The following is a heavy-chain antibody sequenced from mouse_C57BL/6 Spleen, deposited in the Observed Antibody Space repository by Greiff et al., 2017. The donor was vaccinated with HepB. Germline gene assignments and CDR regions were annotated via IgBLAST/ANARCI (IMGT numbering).Heavy chain of an antibody. CDR1: GYTFTSYW. CDR2: IYPGSGST. CDR3: ARYVSSGYYFDY. Sequence: VQLQQSGAELVKPGASVKMSCKASGYTFTSYWITWVKQRPGQGLEWIGDIYPGSGSTNYNEKFKSKATLTVDTSSSTAYMQLSSLTSEDSAVYYCARYVSSGYYFDYWGQGTTLTVSS. V-gene: IGHV1-55*01. J-gene: IGHJ2*01. D-gene: IGHD3-2*02.